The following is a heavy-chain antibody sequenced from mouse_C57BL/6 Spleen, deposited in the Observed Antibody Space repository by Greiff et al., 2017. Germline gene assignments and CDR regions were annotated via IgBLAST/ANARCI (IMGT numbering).Heavy chain of an antibody. D-gene: IGHD2-4*01. CDR3: TRGRDYPFDY. V-gene: IGHV1-15*01. J-gene: IGHJ2*01. Sequence: VQRVESGAELVRPGASVTLSCKASGYTFTDYEMHWVKQTPVHGLEWIGAIDPETGGTAYNQKFKGKAILTADKSSSTAYMELRSLTSEDSAVYYCTRGRDYPFDYWGQGTTLTVSS. CDR2: IDPETGGT. CDR1: GYTFTDYE.